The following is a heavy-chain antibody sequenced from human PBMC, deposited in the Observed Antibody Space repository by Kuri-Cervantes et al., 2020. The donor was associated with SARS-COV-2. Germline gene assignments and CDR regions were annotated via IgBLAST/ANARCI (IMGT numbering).Heavy chain of an antibody. V-gene: IGHV3-48*03. J-gene: IGHJ4*02. CDR1: GFTFSSYE. CDR2: ISSSGSTI. CDR3: VRDGDHWNFDY. Sequence: GGSLRLSCAASGFTFSSYEMNWVRQAPGKGLEWVSYISSSGSTIYYADSVKGRFTISRENAKNRLFLQMNSLRAEDTAVYYCVRDGDHWNFDYWGQGTLVTVSS. D-gene: IGHD1-1*01.